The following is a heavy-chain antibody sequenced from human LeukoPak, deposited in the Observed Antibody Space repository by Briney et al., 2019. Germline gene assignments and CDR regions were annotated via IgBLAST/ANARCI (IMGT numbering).Heavy chain of an antibody. CDR2: ISSSGSTI. CDR1: GFTFSDYY. J-gene: IGHJ4*02. D-gene: IGHD3-10*01. V-gene: IGHV3-11*01. Sequence: PGGSLRLSCAASGFTFSDYYMSWIRQAPGKGLEWVSYISSSGSTIYYTDSVKGRFTISRDNAKNSLYLQMNSLRAEDTAVYYCARVYGSGTYLFDYWGQGTLVTVSS. CDR3: ARVYGSGTYLFDY.